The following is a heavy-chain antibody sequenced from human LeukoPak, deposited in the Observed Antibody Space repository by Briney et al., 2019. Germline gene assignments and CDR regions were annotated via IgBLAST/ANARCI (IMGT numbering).Heavy chain of an antibody. V-gene: IGHV3-21*01. J-gene: IGHJ4*02. Sequence: GGSLRLSCKASGFTFSNYAMNWVRQAPGKGLEWVSSISSSSSYIYYADSVKGRFTISRDNAKNSLYLQMNSLRAEDTAVYYCARIAAAGNDYWGQGTLVTVSS. CDR1: GFTFSNYA. D-gene: IGHD6-13*01. CDR3: ARIAAAGNDY. CDR2: ISSSSSYI.